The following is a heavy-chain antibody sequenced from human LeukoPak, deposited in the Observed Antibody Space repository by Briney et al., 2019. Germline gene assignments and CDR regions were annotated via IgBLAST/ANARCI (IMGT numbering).Heavy chain of an antibody. CDR1: GFTFRS. Sequence: GGSLRLSCGGSGFTFRSMHWVRQAPGQGLEWVSYISSSGSTIYYADSVKGRFTISRDNAKNSLYLQMNSLRAEDTAVYYCAELGITMIGGVWGKGTTVTISS. CDR2: ISSSGSTI. D-gene: IGHD3-10*02. CDR3: AELGITMIGGV. J-gene: IGHJ6*04. V-gene: IGHV3-48*03.